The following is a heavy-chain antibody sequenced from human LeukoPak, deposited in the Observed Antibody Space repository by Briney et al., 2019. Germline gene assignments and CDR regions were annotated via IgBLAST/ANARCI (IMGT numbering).Heavy chain of an antibody. Sequence: GGSLRLSCAASGFTFSNAWMSWVRQAPGKGREWVGRIKSKSEGGTTDYAAPVKGRFTMSRDDSKTTLYLQMNSLKTEDTAVYYCTTGYKDYGRQEAYYFDYWGQGTLVTVSS. CDR1: GFTFSNAW. J-gene: IGHJ4*02. CDR2: IKSKSEGGTT. CDR3: TTGYKDYGRQEAYYFDY. V-gene: IGHV3-15*01. D-gene: IGHD4-17*01.